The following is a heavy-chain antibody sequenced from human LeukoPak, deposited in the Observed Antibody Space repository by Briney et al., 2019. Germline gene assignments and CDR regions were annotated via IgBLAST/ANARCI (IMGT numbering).Heavy chain of an antibody. J-gene: IGHJ6*02. CDR2: ISGSGGST. CDR1: GFTFSSYA. CDR3: AKSPGGDYYYYGMDV. D-gene: IGHD4-17*01. V-gene: IGHV3-23*01. Sequence: GSLRLSCAASGFTFSSYAMSWVRQAPGKGLEWVSAISGSGGSTYYADSVKGRFTISRDNSKNTLYLQMNSLRAEDTAVYHCAKSPGGDYYYYGMDVWGQGTTVTVSS.